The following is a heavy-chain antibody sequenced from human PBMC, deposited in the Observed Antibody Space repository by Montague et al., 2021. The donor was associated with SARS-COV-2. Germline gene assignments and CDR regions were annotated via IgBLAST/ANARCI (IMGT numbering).Heavy chain of an antibody. V-gene: IGHV4-34*01. Sequence: SETRSLTFAVYGGSFIGYYWSWIRQPPGKGLEWIGDINHSGSTNYNPSLKSRVSISVGTSKNQFSLKLRSVTAADTAVYYCARAIVDVTMIIVVMTGVEHYFDFWGQGTLVTVSS. CDR3: ARAIVDVTMIIVVMTGVEHYFDF. J-gene: IGHJ4*02. D-gene: IGHD3-22*01. CDR2: INHSGST. CDR1: GGSFIGYY.